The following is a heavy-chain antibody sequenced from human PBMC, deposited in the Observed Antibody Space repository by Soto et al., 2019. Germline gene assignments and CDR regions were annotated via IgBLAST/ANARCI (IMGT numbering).Heavy chain of an antibody. CDR2: IYYSGST. V-gene: IGHV4-39*01. D-gene: IGHD3-3*01. J-gene: IGHJ4*02. CDR3: ARQRDFRRDGYTLFLFVPSNRVSHFDY. CDR1: GGSISSSSYY. Sequence: QLQLQESGPGLVKPSETLSLTCTVSGGSISSSSYYWGWIRQPPGKGLEWIGSIYYSGSTYYNPALKSRVTISVDTSKNQSSLKLSSVTAADTAVYYCARQRDFRRDGYTLFLFVPSNRVSHFDYWGQGTLVTVSS.